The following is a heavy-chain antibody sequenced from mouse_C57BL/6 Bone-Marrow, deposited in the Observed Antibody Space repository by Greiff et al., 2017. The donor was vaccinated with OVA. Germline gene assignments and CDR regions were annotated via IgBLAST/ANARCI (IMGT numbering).Heavy chain of an antibody. J-gene: IGHJ3*01. CDR1: GFTFSSYG. D-gene: IGHD2-3*01. V-gene: IGHV5-6*01. Sequence: EVKLVESGGDLVKPGGSLKLSCAASGFTFSSYGMSWVRQTPDKRLEWVATISSGGSYTYYPDSVKGRFTISRDNAKNTLYLQMSSLKSEDTAMYYCERQGDGYFLFAYWGQGTLVTVSA. CDR3: ERQGDGYFLFAY. CDR2: ISSGGSYT.